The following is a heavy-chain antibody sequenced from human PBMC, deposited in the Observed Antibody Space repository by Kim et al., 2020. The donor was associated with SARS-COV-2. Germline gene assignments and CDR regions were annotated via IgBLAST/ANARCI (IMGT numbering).Heavy chain of an antibody. CDR3: ARVESGWYTLYYFDY. D-gene: IGHD6-19*01. CDR1: GFTFSSYA. CDR2: ISYDGSNK. V-gene: IGHV3-30*04. Sequence: GGSLRLSCAASGFTFSSYAMHWVRQAPGKGLEWVAVISYDGSNKYYADSVKGRFTISRDNSKNTLYLQMNSLRAEDTAVYYCARVESGWYTLYYFDYWGQGTLVTVSS. J-gene: IGHJ4*02.